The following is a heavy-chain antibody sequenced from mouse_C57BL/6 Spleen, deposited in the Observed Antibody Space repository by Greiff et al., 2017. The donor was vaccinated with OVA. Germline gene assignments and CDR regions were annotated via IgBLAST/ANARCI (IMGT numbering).Heavy chain of an antibody. Sequence: QVQLQQPGAELVKPGASVKLSCKASGYTFTSYWMHWVKQRPGQGLEWIGMIHPNSGSTNYNEKFKSKATLTVDKSSSTAYMQLSSLTSENAAVYYCARRDDYDDYWGQGTTLTVSS. V-gene: IGHV1-64*01. CDR2: IHPNSGST. D-gene: IGHD2-4*01. CDR3: ARRDDYDDY. J-gene: IGHJ2*01. CDR1: GYTFTSYW.